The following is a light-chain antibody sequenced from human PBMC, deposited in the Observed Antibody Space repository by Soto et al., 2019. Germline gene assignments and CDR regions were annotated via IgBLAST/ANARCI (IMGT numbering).Light chain of an antibody. J-gene: IGLJ1*01. V-gene: IGLV2-14*01. CDR3: SSYTTSSSYV. Sequence: ALTQPASVSWSPGQSITISCTGTSSDVGGFNYVSWYQQYPGKAPKLLIFDVYSRPSGISNRFSGSKSGNTASLTISGLQAEDEADYYCSSYTTSSSYVFGAGTKVTVL. CDR2: DVY. CDR1: SSDVGGFNY.